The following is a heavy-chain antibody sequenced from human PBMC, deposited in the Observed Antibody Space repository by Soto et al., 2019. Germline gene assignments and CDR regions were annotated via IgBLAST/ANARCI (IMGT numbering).Heavy chain of an antibody. V-gene: IGHV3-66*01. CDR2: IYSGGST. J-gene: IGHJ5*02. D-gene: IGHD7-27*01. Sequence: EVQLVESGGGLVQPGGSLRLSCAVSGFTVSTNYMNWVRQAPGKGLEWVSVIYSGGSTNYADSVKDRFTISRDNSENTLYLQMSSLRAEGTAVYYCQYLTSPAWGQGTLVTVSS. CDR3: QYLTSPA. CDR1: GFTVSTNY.